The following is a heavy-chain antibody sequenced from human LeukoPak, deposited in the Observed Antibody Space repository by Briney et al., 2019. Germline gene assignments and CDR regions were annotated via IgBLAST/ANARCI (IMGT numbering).Heavy chain of an antibody. J-gene: IGHJ4*02. V-gene: IGHV3-23*01. CDR1: GFTFSSYA. CDR3: AKGRLVRGLIISHDY. CDR2: ISGTGDST. Sequence: GGSLRLSCAASGFTFSSYAMSWVRQAPGRGLEWVSGISGTGDSTYYADSVKGRFTISRDNSKNTLYLQMNGLRAEDTAVYYCAKGRLVRGLIISHDYWGQGTLVTVSS. D-gene: IGHD3-10*01.